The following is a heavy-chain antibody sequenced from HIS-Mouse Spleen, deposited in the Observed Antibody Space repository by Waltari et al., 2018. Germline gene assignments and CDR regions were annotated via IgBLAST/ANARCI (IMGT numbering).Heavy chain of an antibody. V-gene: IGHV3-7*01. Sequence: EVQLVESGGGLVQPGGSLRLSCAASGFTFSSYWMSLVRQAPGKGLEWVANIKQDGSEKYYVDSVKGRFTISRDNAKNSLYLQMNSLRAEDTAVYYCAREPHYGGNSHFDYWGQGTLVTVSS. J-gene: IGHJ4*02. CDR2: IKQDGSEK. D-gene: IGHD4-17*01. CDR1: GFTFSSYW. CDR3: AREPHYGGNSHFDY.